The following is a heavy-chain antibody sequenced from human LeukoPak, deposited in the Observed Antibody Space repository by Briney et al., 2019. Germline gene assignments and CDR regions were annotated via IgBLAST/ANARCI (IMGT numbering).Heavy chain of an antibody. Sequence: GGSLRLSCAAFGFTFSTHWMTWVRQAPGKGLEWVANIKQDGSEKYYVDSVKGRFTISRDNAKNSLYLQMNSLRAEDTAVYYCAREPYYYDSRGYYYGVDYWGQGTLVTVSS. CDR2: IKQDGSEK. V-gene: IGHV3-7*01. CDR3: AREPYYYDSRGYYYGVDY. J-gene: IGHJ4*02. CDR1: GFTFSTHW. D-gene: IGHD3-22*01.